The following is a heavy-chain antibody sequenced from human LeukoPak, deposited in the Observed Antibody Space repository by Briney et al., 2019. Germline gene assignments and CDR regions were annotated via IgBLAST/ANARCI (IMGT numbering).Heavy chain of an antibody. Sequence: PGGSLRLSCAASGFTFSSYWMSWVRQAPGKGLEWVGFIRSKPYGGTIEYAASVKGRFTISRDDSKSIAYLQMNSLKTEDTAVYYCTRAIEYCTNGVCWGFDYWGQGTLVTVSS. CDR1: GFTFSSYW. D-gene: IGHD2-8*01. CDR2: IRSKPYGGTI. V-gene: IGHV3-49*04. CDR3: TRAIEYCTNGVCWGFDY. J-gene: IGHJ4*02.